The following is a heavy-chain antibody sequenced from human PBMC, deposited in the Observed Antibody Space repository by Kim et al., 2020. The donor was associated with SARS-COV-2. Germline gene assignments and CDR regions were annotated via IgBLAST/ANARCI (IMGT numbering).Heavy chain of an antibody. CDR3: ARAVGSVAAS. CDR1: GFTFSSYW. V-gene: IGHV3-7*01. Sequence: GGSLRLSCAASGFTFSSYWMHWVRQAPGKGLEWVANINPDGSVKYYVDPVKGRFTISRDNAKNSLYLQMSSLRDEDTALYYCARAVGSVAASWGQGTLVT. CDR2: INPDGSVK. D-gene: IGHD6-19*01. J-gene: IGHJ5*02.